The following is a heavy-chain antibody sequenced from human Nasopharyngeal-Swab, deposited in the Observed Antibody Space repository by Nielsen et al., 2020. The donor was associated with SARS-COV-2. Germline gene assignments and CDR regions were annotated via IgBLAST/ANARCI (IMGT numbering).Heavy chain of an antibody. CDR3: AKGDSYGDYSADY. D-gene: IGHD4-17*01. Sequence: GESLKISCAASGFTFSSYGMHWVRQAPGKGLEWVAVISYDGSNKYYADSVKGRFTISRDNSKNTLYLQMSSLRAEDTAVYYCAKGDSYGDYSADYWGQGTLVTVSS. CDR1: GFTFSSYG. V-gene: IGHV3-30*18. J-gene: IGHJ4*02. CDR2: ISYDGSNK.